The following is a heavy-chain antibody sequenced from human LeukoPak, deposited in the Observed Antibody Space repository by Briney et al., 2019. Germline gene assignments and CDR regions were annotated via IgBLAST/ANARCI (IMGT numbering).Heavy chain of an antibody. Sequence: GGSLRLSCAASGFTFSCYWMSWVRQAPGKGLEWVANIRQEGSEKYYVDSVKGRFTISRDSAKNSLYLQMNSLRAEDTAVYYCARDRFSIAAADLRVGYCYIDVWGKGSTVTVSS. CDR1: GFTFSCYW. V-gene: IGHV3-7*01. CDR2: IRQEGSEK. CDR3: ARDRFSIAAADLRVGYCYIDV. J-gene: IGHJ6*03. D-gene: IGHD6-13*01.